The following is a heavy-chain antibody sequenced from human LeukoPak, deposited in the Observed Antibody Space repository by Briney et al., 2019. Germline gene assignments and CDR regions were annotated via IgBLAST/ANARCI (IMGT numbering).Heavy chain of an antibody. CDR1: GGSISSYY. V-gene: IGHV4-4*07. CDR2: IYTSGRT. D-gene: IGHD6-19*01. J-gene: IGHJ5*02. CDR3: ARGDSSGWYGDWFDP. Sequence: SETLSLTCTVSGGSISSYYWSWIRQPAGKGLEWIGRIYTSGRTNYNPSLKRRVTMSVDTSKNQFSLKLSSVTAADTAVYYCARGDSSGWYGDWFDPWGQGTLVTVSS.